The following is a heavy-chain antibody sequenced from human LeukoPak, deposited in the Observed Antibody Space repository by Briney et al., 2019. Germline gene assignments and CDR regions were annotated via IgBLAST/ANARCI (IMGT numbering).Heavy chain of an antibody. D-gene: IGHD2-2*01. CDR1: GGSISSGSYY. Sequence: PSETLSLTCTVSGGSISSGSYYWSWIRQPAGKGLEWIGRIYTSGSTNYNPSLKSRVTISVDTSKNQFSLKLSSVTAADTAVYYCAREVGYCSSTSCYAPDYWGQGTLVTVSS. CDR2: IYTSGST. V-gene: IGHV4-61*02. J-gene: IGHJ4*02. CDR3: AREVGYCSSTSCYAPDY.